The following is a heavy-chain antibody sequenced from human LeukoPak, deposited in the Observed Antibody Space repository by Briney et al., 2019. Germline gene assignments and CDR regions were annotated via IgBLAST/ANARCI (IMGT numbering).Heavy chain of an antibody. CDR2: IYTSGST. V-gene: IGHV4-61*02. J-gene: IGHJ4*02. Sequence: KASETLSLTCTVSGGSISSGSYYWSWIRQPAGKGLEWIGRIYTSGSTNYNPSLKSRVTISVDTSKNQFSLKLSSVTAADTAVYYCAGTTVTNFDYWGQGTLVTVSS. D-gene: IGHD4-17*01. CDR1: GGSISSGSYY. CDR3: AGTTVTNFDY.